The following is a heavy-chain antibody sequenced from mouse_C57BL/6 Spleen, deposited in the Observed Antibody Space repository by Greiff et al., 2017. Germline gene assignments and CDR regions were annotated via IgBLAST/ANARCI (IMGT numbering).Heavy chain of an antibody. J-gene: IGHJ3*01. CDR1: GYTFTDYN. V-gene: IGHV1-18*01. CDR2: INPNNGGT. CDR3: ARSGGVDYYGSSSFAY. Sequence: EVQLQQSGPELVKPGASVKIPCKASGYTFTDYNMDWVKQSHGKSLEWIGDINPNNGGTNYNQKFKGKATLTVDKSSSTAYMELRSLTSEDTAVYYCARSGGVDYYGSSSFAYWGQGTLVTVSA. D-gene: IGHD1-1*01.